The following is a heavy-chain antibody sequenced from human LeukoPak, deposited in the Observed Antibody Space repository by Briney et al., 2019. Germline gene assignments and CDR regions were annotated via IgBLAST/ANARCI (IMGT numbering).Heavy chain of an antibody. Sequence: PGRSLRLSCAASGFTFSSYGMHWVRQAPGKGLEWVAAIWNGGSNKYYADSVKGRFTISKDNSKNTLYLQMNSLRAEDTAVYSFAKERRGDGYEEWGQGSLVTVS. CDR1: GFTFSSYG. CDR2: IWNGGSNK. CDR3: AKERRGDGYEE. V-gene: IGHV3-33*06. D-gene: IGHD5-24*01. J-gene: IGHJ4*02.